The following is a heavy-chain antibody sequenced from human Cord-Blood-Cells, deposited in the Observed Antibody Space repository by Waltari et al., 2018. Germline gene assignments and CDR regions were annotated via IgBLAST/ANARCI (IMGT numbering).Heavy chain of an antibody. CDR1: GGTFSSYA. Sequence: QLQLVQSGAEGKKSGYWLKVSCKASGGTFSSYAISWVRQAPGQGLEWMGGIIPIFGTANYAQKFQGRVTITADESTSTAYMELGSLRSEDTAVYYCARGSVGFEYSSSSFDYWGQGTLVTVAS. J-gene: IGHJ4*02. V-gene: IGHV1-69*01. D-gene: IGHD6-6*01. CDR2: IIPIFGTA. CDR3: ARGSVGFEYSSSSFDY.